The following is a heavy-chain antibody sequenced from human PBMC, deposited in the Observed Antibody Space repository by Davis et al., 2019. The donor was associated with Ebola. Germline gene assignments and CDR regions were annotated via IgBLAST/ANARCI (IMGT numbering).Heavy chain of an antibody. D-gene: IGHD6-19*01. CDR1: GGSISSGGYS. CDR3: ASTVTFSSGWKFDY. V-gene: IGHV4-30-2*02. J-gene: IGHJ4*02. Sequence: LRLSCAVSGGSISSGGYSWSWIRQPPGKGLEWIGYIYHSGSTYYNPSLKSRVTISVDTSKNQFSLKLSSVTAADTAVYYCASTVTFSSGWKFDYWGQGTLVTVSS. CDR2: IYHSGST.